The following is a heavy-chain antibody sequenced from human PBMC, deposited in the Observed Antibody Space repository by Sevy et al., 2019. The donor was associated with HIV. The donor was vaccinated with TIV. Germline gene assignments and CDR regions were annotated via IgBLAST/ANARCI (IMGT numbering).Heavy chain of an antibody. V-gene: IGHV4-59*08. CDR3: AGENAWGRGYS. J-gene: IGHJ4*02. CDR1: GGSITSLY. D-gene: IGHD1-26*01. CDR2: IYYNGHI. Sequence: SETLSLTCTVSGGSITSLYWNWIRRPPDKGLEWIANIYYNGHINYNPSLKSRVTLSLDTSKNQVSLRLSSVTAADTAMYYCAGENAWGRGYSWGQGTLVTVSS.